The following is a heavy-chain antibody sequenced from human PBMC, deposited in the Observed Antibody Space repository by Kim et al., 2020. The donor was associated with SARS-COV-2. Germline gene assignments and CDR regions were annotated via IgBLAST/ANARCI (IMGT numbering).Heavy chain of an antibody. CDR2: IKSKTDGGTT. CDR3: TTDQMVVTYYYYYGMDV. Sequence: GGSLRLSCAASGFTFSNAWMSWVRQAPGKGLEWVGRIKSKTDGGTTDYAAPVKGRFTISRDDSKNTLYLQMNSLKTEDTAVYYCTTDQMVVTYYYYYGMDVWGQGTTVTVSS. J-gene: IGHJ6*02. D-gene: IGHD2-15*01. CDR1: GFTFSNAW. V-gene: IGHV3-15*01.